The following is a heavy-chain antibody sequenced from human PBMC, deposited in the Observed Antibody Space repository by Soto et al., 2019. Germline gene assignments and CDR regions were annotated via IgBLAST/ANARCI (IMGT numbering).Heavy chain of an antibody. CDR1: GFSLSTSGVT. V-gene: IGHV2-5*02. CDR2: IYWDDDK. CDR3: AHKGARGSGWYVERTFDY. Sequence: QITLKESGPTVVKPTQTLTLTCTFSGFSLSTSGVTVGWIRQPPGKALEWLALIYWDDDKRYSPSLKSRLIITKDTSKNQVVLTMTNMDPVDTATYYCAHKGARGSGWYVERTFDYWGQGTLVTVSS. D-gene: IGHD6-19*01. J-gene: IGHJ4*02.